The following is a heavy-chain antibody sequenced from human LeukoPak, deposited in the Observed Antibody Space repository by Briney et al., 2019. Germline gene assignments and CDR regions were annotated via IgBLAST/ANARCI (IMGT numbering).Heavy chain of an antibody. CDR2: IYYSGST. D-gene: IGHD3-9*01. CDR1: GGSISSYY. V-gene: IGHV4-59*01. Sequence: PSETLSLTCTVSGGSISSYYWSWIRQPPGKGLEWIGYIYYSGSTNYNPSLKSRVTISVDTSKDQFSLKLSSVTAADTAVYYCAREIRDYDILPPVYYFDYWGQGTLVTVSS. J-gene: IGHJ4*02. CDR3: AREIRDYDILPPVYYFDY.